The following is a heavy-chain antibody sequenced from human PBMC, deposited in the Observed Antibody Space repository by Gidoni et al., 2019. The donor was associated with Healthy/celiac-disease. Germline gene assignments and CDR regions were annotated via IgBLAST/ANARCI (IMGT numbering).Heavy chain of an antibody. CDR3: AKLYITMIVSVMRYYGMDV. J-gene: IGHJ6*02. Sequence: EVQLLESGGGLVQPGGSLRLSCAASGFTFSSYAMSWVRQAPGKGLEWVSAISGSGGSTYYADSVKGRFTISRDNSKNTLYLQMNSLRAEDTAVYYCAKLYITMIVSVMRYYGMDVWGQGTTVTVSS. D-gene: IGHD3-22*01. CDR1: GFTFSSYA. V-gene: IGHV3-23*01. CDR2: ISGSGGST.